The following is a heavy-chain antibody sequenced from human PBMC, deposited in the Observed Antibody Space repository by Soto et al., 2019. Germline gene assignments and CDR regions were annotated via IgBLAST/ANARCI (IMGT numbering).Heavy chain of an antibody. CDR2: IYPGDSDT. D-gene: IGHD2-21*01. CDR3: ATSVSIAFPGATPYYFDY. Sequence: GESLKISCKGSGYSFTSYWIGWVRQMPGKGLEWMGIIYPGDSDTRYSPSFQGQVTISADKSISTAYLQWSSLKASDTAMYYCATSVSIAFPGATPYYFDYWGQGTLVTVSS. V-gene: IGHV5-51*01. CDR1: GYSFTSYW. J-gene: IGHJ4*02.